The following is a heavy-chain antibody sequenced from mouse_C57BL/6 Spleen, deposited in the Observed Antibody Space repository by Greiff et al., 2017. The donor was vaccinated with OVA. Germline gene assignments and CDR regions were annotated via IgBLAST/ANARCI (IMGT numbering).Heavy chain of an antibody. CDR2: INPGSGGT. CDR3: AREETGTRFAY. Sequence: QVQLQQSGAELVRPGTSVKVSCKASGYAFTNYLIEWVKQRPGQGLEWIGVINPGSGGTNYNEKFKGKATLTADKSSSTAYMQLSSLTSEDSAVDLCAREETGTRFAYWGQGTLVTVSA. V-gene: IGHV1-54*01. J-gene: IGHJ3*01. D-gene: IGHD4-1*01. CDR1: GYAFTNYL.